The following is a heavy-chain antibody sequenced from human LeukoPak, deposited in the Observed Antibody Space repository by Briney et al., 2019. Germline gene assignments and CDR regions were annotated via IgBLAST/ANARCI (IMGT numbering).Heavy chain of an antibody. D-gene: IGHD3-10*02. CDR1: GFTFSSYA. Sequence: GGSLRLSCSASGFTFSSYAMHWVRQAPGKGLQYVSTISSNGGGTYYADSVKGRFTISRDNSKNTLHLQMSSLRAEDTAVYYCAKGVNYFVLEYWGQGTLVTISS. V-gene: IGHV3-64D*06. J-gene: IGHJ4*02. CDR3: AKGVNYFVLEY. CDR2: ISSNGGGT.